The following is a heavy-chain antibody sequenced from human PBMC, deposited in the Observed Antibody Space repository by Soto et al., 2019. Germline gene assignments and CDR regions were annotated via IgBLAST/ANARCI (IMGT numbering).Heavy chain of an antibody. CDR1: GFTFSSYA. CDR3: AKDSTVYYYDSSGSPGG. Sequence: EVQLLESGGGLVQPGGSLRLSCAASGFTFSSYAMSWVRQAPGKGLEWVSAISGSGGSTYYADSVKGRFTISRDNSKNTLYLQMNSLRAEDTAVYYCAKDSTVYYYDSSGSPGGWGQGTLVTVSS. J-gene: IGHJ4*02. V-gene: IGHV3-23*01. CDR2: ISGSGGST. D-gene: IGHD3-22*01.